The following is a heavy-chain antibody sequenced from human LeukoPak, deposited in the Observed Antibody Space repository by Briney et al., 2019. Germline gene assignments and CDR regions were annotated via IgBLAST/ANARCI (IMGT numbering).Heavy chain of an antibody. V-gene: IGHV3-30*04. CDR1: GFTFSSYA. D-gene: IGHD3-10*01. J-gene: IGHJ4*02. CDR2: ISYDGSNK. Sequence: PGGSLRLSCAASGFTFSSYAMRWVRQAPGKGLEWVAVISYDGSNKYYADSVKGRFTISRDNSKNTLYLQMNSLRAEDTAVYYCAKVLWFGEPYRGQDFDYWGQGTLVTVSS. CDR3: AKVLWFGEPYRGQDFDY.